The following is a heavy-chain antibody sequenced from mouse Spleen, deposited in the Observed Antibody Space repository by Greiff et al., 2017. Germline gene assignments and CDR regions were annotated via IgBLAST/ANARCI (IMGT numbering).Heavy chain of an antibody. CDR1: GYTFTDYY. CDR2: INPNNGGT. Sequence: VQLQQSGPELVKPGASVKISCKASGYTFTDYYMNWVKQSHGKSLEWIGDINPNNGGTSYNQKFKGKATLTVDKSSSTAYMELRSLTSEDSAVYYCARRELVLYAMDYWGQGTSVTVSS. D-gene: IGHD4-1*01. V-gene: IGHV1-26*01. CDR3: ARRELVLYAMDY. J-gene: IGHJ4*01.